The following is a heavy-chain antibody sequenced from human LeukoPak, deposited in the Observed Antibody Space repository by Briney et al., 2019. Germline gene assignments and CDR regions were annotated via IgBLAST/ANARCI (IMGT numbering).Heavy chain of an antibody. CDR1: GGSISSSSYY. CDR3: ARRAVAGPFDY. V-gene: IGHV4-39*01. J-gene: IGHJ4*02. Sequence: SETLSLTCTVSGGSISSSSYYWGWIRQPPGKGLEWIGSIYYSGSTYYNPSLKSRVTISVHTSKNQFALKLSSVTAADTAVYYCARRAVAGPFDYWGQGTLVTVSS. CDR2: IYYSGST. D-gene: IGHD6-19*01.